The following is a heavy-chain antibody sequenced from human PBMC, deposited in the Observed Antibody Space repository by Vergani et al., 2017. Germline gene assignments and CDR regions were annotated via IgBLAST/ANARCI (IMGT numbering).Heavy chain of an antibody. V-gene: IGHV4-30-4*01. J-gene: IGHJ6*03. CDR3: ARDRHPVRGDYYYYMDV. D-gene: IGHD3-16*01. CDR2: IYDSETT. CDR1: GTSVSSTEYY. Sequence: QMQLQEAGPGLVEPSQTLSLTCNVSGTSVSSTEYYWNWIRQSPGKGLEWIGNIYDSETTRYDPSLKSRLTISVDTSKNQFSLKLSSVTAADTAVYYCARDRHPVRGDYYYYMDVWGKGTTVTVSS.